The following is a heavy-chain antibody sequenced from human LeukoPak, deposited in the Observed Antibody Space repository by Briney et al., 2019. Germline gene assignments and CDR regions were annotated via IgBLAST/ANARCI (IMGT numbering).Heavy chain of an antibody. V-gene: IGHV3-21*01. D-gene: IGHD7-27*01. CDR3: ARDYTGGGNDY. CDR1: GFNFYECG. J-gene: IGHJ4*02. Sequence: GGSLRLSCGAWGFNFYECGMLCVPEAPGEGLEWVLSISGSGDKIQYADSVTGRFTISRDNAQNSLYLQMNSLRAEDTAVYYCARDYTGGGNDYWGQGTLVTVSS. CDR2: ISGSGDKI.